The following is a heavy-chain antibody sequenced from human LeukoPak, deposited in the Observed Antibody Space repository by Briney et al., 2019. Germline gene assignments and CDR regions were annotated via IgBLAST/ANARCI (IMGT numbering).Heavy chain of an antibody. CDR1: GYSFTSYW. CDR3: ARTYGSGSYYPD. D-gene: IGHD3-10*01. J-gene: IGHJ4*02. V-gene: IGHV5-10-1*01. Sequence: GESLKISCKGSGYSFTSYWISWVRQMPGKGLEWMGRIDPSDSYTNYSPSFQGHVTNSADKSISTAYLQWSSLKASDTAMYYCARTYGSGSYYPDWGQGTLVTVSS. CDR2: IDPSDSYT.